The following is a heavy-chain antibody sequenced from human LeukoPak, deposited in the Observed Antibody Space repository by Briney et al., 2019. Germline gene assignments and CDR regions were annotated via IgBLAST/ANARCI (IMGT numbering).Heavy chain of an antibody. CDR2: GYYRSKWYI. J-gene: IGHJ4*02. Sequence: SQTLSLTCAISGDSVSGSPAVWNWIRQSPSRDLEWLGSGYYRSKWYIDYAVSLKGRITITPDTSKNQFSRQLKSLTPEATAVYYCARGAVRGGTNFDYWGQGTLVTVSS. D-gene: IGHD3-10*01. CDR3: ARGAVRGGTNFDY. CDR1: GDSVSGSPAV. V-gene: IGHV6-1*01.